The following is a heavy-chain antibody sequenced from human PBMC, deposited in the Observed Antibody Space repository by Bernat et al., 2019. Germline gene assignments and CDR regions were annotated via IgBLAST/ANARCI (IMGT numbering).Heavy chain of an antibody. CDR3: GRRSSPYYDSGNTPDH. CDR1: GFSFRSYG. D-gene: IGHD3-10*01. V-gene: IGHV3-33*01. Sequence: QVQLVESGGGVVQPGGSLRLSCAASGFSFRSYGMHWVRQAPGKGLEWVAVIWYDGRNKYYADSVKGRFTISRDNSKNTVYLQMNSLRAEDTAVYYCGRRSSPYYDSGNTPDHGGQRTPATGAS. J-gene: IGHJ6*01. CDR2: IWYDGRNK.